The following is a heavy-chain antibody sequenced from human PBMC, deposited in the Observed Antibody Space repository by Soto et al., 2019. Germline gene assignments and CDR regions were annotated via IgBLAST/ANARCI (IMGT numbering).Heavy chain of an antibody. CDR1: GFTFSSYS. Sequence: EVQLVESGGGLVQPGGSLRLSCAASGFTFSSYSINWVRQAPGKGLEWVSYISSSSSTIYYADSVKGRFTISRDNAKNSLYLQMNSLRAEDTAVYYCARMPYGSGSYESHYYYMDVWGKGTTVTVSS. J-gene: IGHJ6*03. D-gene: IGHD3-10*01. CDR2: ISSSSSTI. CDR3: ARMPYGSGSYESHYYYMDV. V-gene: IGHV3-48*01.